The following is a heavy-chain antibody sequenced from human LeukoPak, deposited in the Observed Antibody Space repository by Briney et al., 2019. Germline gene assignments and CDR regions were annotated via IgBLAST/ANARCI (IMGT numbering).Heavy chain of an antibody. V-gene: IGHV3-53*01. Sequence: GGSLRLSCAASGFTVSNNYMSWVRQAPGKGLEWVSVIYTGGNTYYADSVKGRFTISRDNSKNTLFLQMNSLRAEDTAVYYCAKGQGWPTSTGFDYWGQGTLVTVSS. CDR1: GFTVSNNY. J-gene: IGHJ4*02. CDR3: AKGQGWPTSTGFDY. D-gene: IGHD2-15*01. CDR2: IYTGGNT.